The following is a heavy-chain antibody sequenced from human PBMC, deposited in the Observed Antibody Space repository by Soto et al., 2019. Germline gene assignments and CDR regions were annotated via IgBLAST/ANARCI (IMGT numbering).Heavy chain of an antibody. CDR3: ARDETSAWNDDLDF. CDR1: GYTFTRYA. V-gene: IGHV1-3*01. Sequence: QVLLVQSGAEVTKPGASVKVSCKASGYTFTRYAMHWVRQAPGQGLEWMGWINARNGNTKYSQKFQDRVTITRDTSASTAYMELSSLRSEDTAIYYCARDETSAWNDDLDFWGQGTLVTVSS. J-gene: IGHJ4*02. CDR2: INARNGNT. D-gene: IGHD1-1*01.